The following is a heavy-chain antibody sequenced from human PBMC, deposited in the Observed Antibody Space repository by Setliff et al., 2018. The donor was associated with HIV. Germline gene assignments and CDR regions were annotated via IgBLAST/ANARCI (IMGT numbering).Heavy chain of an antibody. CDR3: AKKVAGVNWYFDL. Sequence: PGGSLRLSCAASGFTFSSYAMHWVRQPPGKGLEWVSGISWNSGSIGYADSVKGRFSISRDNAKDSVYLQMNSLRTEDTAFYYCAKKVAGVNWYFDLWGRGTLVTVSS. D-gene: IGHD6-19*01. CDR1: GFTFSSYA. V-gene: IGHV3-9*01. CDR2: ISWNSGSI. J-gene: IGHJ2*01.